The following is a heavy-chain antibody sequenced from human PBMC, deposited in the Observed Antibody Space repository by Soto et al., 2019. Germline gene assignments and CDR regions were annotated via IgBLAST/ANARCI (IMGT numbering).Heavy chain of an antibody. CDR3: ARASGSSYWFDP. D-gene: IGHD1-26*01. Sequence: SSAKVPCNASAYTFTSYGISWVREAPGQGLEWMGWISAYNGNTNYAQKLKGRVTMTTDTSTSTAYMELRSLRSDDTAVYYCARASGSSYWFDPWGQGTLVTVSS. V-gene: IGHV1-18*01. CDR2: ISAYNGNT. CDR1: AYTFTSYG. J-gene: IGHJ5*02.